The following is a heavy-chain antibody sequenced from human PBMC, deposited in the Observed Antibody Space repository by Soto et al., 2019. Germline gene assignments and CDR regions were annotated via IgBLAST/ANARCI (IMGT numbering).Heavy chain of an antibody. CDR1: GDSVSSNSAA. V-gene: IGHV6-1*01. Sequence: PSQTLSLTCAISGDSVSSNSAAWVWIRQSPSRGLEWLGWTYYRSKWYDDYAVSVRSRITINPDTSKNQLSLLLNSVTPEDTAVYYCARESRGLVRGERYYYYGVDVWGQGTTGT. D-gene: IGHD3-10*01. J-gene: IGHJ6*02. CDR2: TYYRSKWYD. CDR3: ARESRGLVRGERYYYYGVDV.